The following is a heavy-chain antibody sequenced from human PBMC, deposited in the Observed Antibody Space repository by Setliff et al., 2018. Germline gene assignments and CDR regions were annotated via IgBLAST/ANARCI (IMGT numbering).Heavy chain of an antibody. D-gene: IGHD2-2*02. V-gene: IGHV2-70*11. J-gene: IGHJ4*03. CDR2: IDWDDDK. CDR3: ARILEYCSSTSCYTLDY. Sequence: SGPTLVNPTQTLTLTCTFSGFSLSTSGMCVSWVRQPPGKALEWLARIDWDDDKYYSTSLKTRLTISKDTSKNQVVLTMTNMDPVDTATYYCARILEYCSSTSCYTLDYWGQGTTVTVSS. CDR1: GFSLSTSGMC.